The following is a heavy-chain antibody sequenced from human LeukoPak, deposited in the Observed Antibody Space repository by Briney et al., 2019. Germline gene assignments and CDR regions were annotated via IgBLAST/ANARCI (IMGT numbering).Heavy chain of an antibody. CDR3: ARDYDFWSGPGANYYYYMDV. V-gene: IGHV1-8*02. CDR2: MNPNSGNT. J-gene: IGHJ6*03. CDR1: GHTFTGDY. Sequence: ASVKVSCKASGHTFTGDYMHWVRQAPGQGLEWMGWMNPNSGNTGYAQKFQGRVTMTRNTSISTAYMELSSLRSEDTAVYYCARDYDFWSGPGANYYYYMDVWGKGTTVTVSS. D-gene: IGHD3-3*01.